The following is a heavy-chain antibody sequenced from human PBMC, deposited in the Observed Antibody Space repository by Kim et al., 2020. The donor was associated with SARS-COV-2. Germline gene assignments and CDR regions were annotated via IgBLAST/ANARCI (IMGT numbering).Heavy chain of an antibody. J-gene: IGHJ6*02. CDR1: GGSISSSNW. CDR2: IYHSGST. CDR3: ARAELSNYYDSSGYFYYYGMDV. D-gene: IGHD3-22*01. V-gene: IGHV4-4*02. Sequence: SETLSLTCAVSGGSISSSNWWSWVRQPPGKGLEWIGEIYHSGSTNYNPSLKSRVTISVDKSKNQFSLKLSSVTAADTAVYYCARAELSNYYDSSGYFYYYGMDVWGQGTTVTVSS.